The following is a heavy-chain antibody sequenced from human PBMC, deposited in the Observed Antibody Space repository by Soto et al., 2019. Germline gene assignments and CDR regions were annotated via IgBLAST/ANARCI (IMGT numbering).Heavy chain of an antibody. V-gene: IGHV4-4*09. CDR1: GGSISNDY. J-gene: IGHJ6*02. Sequence: SETLSLTCRVSGGSISNDYWTWIRQPPGKGLEWIGYIYKGGSINYNPSLKSRVTISVDTSNNQFSLKLSSVTAADTAVYYCAKLAGYCSGTSCYGHYAMDVWGQGTTVTVSS. CDR3: AKLAGYCSGTSCYGHYAMDV. D-gene: IGHD2-2*01. CDR2: IYKGGSI.